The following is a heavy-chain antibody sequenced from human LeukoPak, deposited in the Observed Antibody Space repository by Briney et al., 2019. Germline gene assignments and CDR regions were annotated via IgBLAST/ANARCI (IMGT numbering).Heavy chain of an antibody. CDR2: ISSSSSYI. CDR3: ARDRADSEVAKDAFDI. J-gene: IGHJ3*02. V-gene: IGHV3-21*06. Sequence: GGSLRLSCAASSFSMSTYTMNWVRQAPGKGLEWVSSISSSSSYIYYAESVKGQFTISRDNVKNSLYLQMDSLRAEDTAVYYCARDRADSEVAKDAFDIWGQGTMVTVSS. CDR1: SFSMSTYT. D-gene: IGHD2-15*01.